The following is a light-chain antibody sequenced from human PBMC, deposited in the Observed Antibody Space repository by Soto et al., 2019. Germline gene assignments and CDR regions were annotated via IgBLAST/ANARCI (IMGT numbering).Light chain of an antibody. Sequence: DIQMTQSPSTLSASVGDRVTITCRASQSVSTWLAWYQQKPGKAPRFLIYDASSLESGVPSRFSGSGSGTEFTLTISSLQPDDFASYYFQQYNSYPRTFGGGTKVEVK. CDR1: QSVSTW. J-gene: IGKJ4*01. CDR3: QQYNSYPRT. V-gene: IGKV1-5*01. CDR2: DAS.